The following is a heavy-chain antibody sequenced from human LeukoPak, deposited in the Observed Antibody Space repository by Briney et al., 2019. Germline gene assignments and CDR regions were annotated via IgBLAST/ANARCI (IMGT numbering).Heavy chain of an antibody. Sequence: ASVKVSCKASGYTFTSYYTHWVRQAPGQGLEWMGIINPSGGSTSYAQKFQGRVTMTRDTSTSTVYMELSSLRSEDTAVYYCARELYSGSYRDAFDIWGQGTMVTVSS. J-gene: IGHJ3*02. CDR3: ARELYSGSYRDAFDI. V-gene: IGHV1-46*01. CDR2: INPSGGST. CDR1: GYTFTSYY. D-gene: IGHD1-26*01.